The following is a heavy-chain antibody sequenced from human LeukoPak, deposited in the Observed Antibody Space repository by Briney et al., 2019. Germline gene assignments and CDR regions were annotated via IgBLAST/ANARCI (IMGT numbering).Heavy chain of an antibody. J-gene: IGHJ3*02. CDR3: ASLQLAGAFDI. V-gene: IGHV4-28*01. D-gene: IGHD6-6*01. Sequence: SDTLSLTCAVFGSSISTSNWWGWIRQSPGKGLEWIGYIYYGGSTNYSPSLKSRVTISVDTSKNQFSLKLSSVTAADTAVYYCASLQLAGAFDIWGQGTMVTVSS. CDR2: IYYGGST. CDR1: GSSISTSNW.